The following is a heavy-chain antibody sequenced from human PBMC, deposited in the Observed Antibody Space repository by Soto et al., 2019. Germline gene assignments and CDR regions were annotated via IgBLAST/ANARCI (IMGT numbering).Heavy chain of an antibody. Sequence: SVKVSCKASGGTFSSYAISWVRQAPGQGLEWMGGIIPIFGTANYAQKFQGRVTITADKSTSTAYMELSSLRSEDTAVYYCARDGMVRGVIMGIYYYYGMDVWGQGTTVTVSS. CDR2: IIPIFGTA. V-gene: IGHV1-69*06. CDR3: ARDGMVRGVIMGIYYYYGMDV. D-gene: IGHD3-10*01. CDR1: GGTFSSYA. J-gene: IGHJ6*02.